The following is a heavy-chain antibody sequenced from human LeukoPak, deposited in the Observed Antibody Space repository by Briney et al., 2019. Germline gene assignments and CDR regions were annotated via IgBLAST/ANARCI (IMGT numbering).Heavy chain of an antibody. D-gene: IGHD1-1*01. CDR2: ISSSSSYI. V-gene: IGHV3-21*01. CDR1: GFPFSSYS. CDR3: ARGGVGWNDRYYYYYYVMDV. J-gene: IGHJ6*02. Sequence: GGSLRLSRAASGFPFSSYSMNWVRQAPGKGLEWVSSISSSSSYIYYADSVKGRFTISRDNAKNSLYLQMNSLRAEDTAVYYCARGGVGWNDRYYYYYYVMDVWGQGTTVTVSS.